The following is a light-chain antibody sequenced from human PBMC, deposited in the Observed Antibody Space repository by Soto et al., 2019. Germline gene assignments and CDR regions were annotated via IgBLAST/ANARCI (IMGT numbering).Light chain of an antibody. CDR3: SSYTTSNTLV. Sequence: QSALTQPASVSGSPGQSITISCTGTSSDVGAYNFVSWYQQHPGKAPKLMIYDVTNRPSGVSSRFSGSKSGNTASLAISGLQAEDDADYYCSSYTTSNTLVFGSGTQLTVL. V-gene: IGLV2-14*03. J-gene: IGLJ2*01. CDR2: DVT. CDR1: SSDVGAYNF.